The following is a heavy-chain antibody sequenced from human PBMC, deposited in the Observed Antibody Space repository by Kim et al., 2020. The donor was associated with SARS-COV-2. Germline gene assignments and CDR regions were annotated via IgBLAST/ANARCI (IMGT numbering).Heavy chain of an antibody. D-gene: IGHD6-13*01. Sequence: GGSLRLSCAASGFTFSSYAMHWVRQAPGKGLEWVAVISYDGSNKYYADSVKGRFTISRDNSKNTLYLQMNSLRAEDTAVYYCAREDEPSYSSSWYKAFDIWGQGTMVTVSS. V-gene: IGHV3-30-3*01. CDR2: ISYDGSNK. CDR1: GFTFSSYA. J-gene: IGHJ3*02. CDR3: AREDEPSYSSSWYKAFDI.